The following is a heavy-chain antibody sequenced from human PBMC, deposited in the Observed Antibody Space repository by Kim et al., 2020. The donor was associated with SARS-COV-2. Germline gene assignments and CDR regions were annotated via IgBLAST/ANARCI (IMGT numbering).Heavy chain of an antibody. J-gene: IGHJ6*02. Sequence: SETLSLTCAVYGGSFSGYYWSWIRQPPGKGLEWIGEINHSGSTNYNPSLKSRVTISVDTSKNQFSLKLSSVTAADTAVYYCAREILRCSRMDVWGQGTTVTVSS. CDR1: GGSFSGYY. CDR3: AREILRCSRMDV. D-gene: IGHD3-10*02. V-gene: IGHV4-34*01. CDR2: INHSGST.